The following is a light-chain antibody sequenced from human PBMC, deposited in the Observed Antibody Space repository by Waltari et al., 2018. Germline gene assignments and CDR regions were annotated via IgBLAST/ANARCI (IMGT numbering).Light chain of an antibody. CDR3: QHYVRLPVT. CDR2: GAS. J-gene: IGKJ1*01. Sequence: EIVLTQSPGTLSLSPGERATLSCRASQSIGTFLAWYQQKHGQAPRLLIYGASTRAAGIPDRFSGSGSGTDFSLTISRLEPEDFAVYYCQHYVRLPVTFGQGTKVEIK. V-gene: IGKV3-20*01. CDR1: QSIGTF.